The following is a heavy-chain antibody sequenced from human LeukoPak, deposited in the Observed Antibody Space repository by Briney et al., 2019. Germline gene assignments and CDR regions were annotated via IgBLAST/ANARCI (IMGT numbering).Heavy chain of an antibody. CDR1: GFTFGDHA. V-gene: IGHV3-49*04. CDR2: IRSKTYGGTT. J-gene: IGHJ6*02. Sequence: GGSLRLSCTVSGFTFGDHAMSWVRQAPGKGLEWVGFIRSKTYGGTTEYAASVKGRFIISRYHSTSIAYLQMTSLKTEDTAVYYCTRGPIQLWLYHGMDVWGQGTTVTVSS. D-gene: IGHD5-18*01. CDR3: TRGPIQLWLYHGMDV.